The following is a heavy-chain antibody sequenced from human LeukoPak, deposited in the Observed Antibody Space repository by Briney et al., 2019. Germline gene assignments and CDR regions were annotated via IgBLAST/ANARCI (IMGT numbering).Heavy chain of an antibody. V-gene: IGHV3-23*01. Sequence: GGSLRLSCAASGFTFSSYAMSWVRQAPGKGLEWVSAISGSGGSTYYADSVKGRFTISRDNAKNSLYLQMNSLRAEDTAVYYCARVGSFDVLRFLEWLTYGMDVWGQGTTVTASS. CDR1: GFTFSSYA. CDR3: ARVGSFDVLRFLEWLTYGMDV. CDR2: ISGSGGST. J-gene: IGHJ6*02. D-gene: IGHD3-3*01.